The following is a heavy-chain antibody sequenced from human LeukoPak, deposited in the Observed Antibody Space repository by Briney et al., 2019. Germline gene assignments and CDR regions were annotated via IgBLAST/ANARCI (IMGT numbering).Heavy chain of an antibody. CDR3: ARKGPLRYFDWLYLDY. V-gene: IGHV3-30-3*01. CDR2: ISYDGSNK. D-gene: IGHD3-9*01. J-gene: IGHJ4*02. CDR1: GFTFSSYA. Sequence: GGSLRLSCAASGFTFSSYAMHWVRQAPGKGLEWVAVISYDGSNKYYADSVKGRFTISRDNSKNTLYLQMNSLRAEDTAVYYCARKGPLRYFDWLYLDYWGQGTLVTVSS.